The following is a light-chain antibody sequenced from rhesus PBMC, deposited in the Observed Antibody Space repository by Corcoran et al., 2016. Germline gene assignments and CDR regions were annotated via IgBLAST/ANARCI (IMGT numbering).Light chain of an antibody. J-gene: IGKJ1*01. CDR3: QQYSSRPWT. V-gene: IGKV1-22*01. Sequence: DIQMTQSPSSLSASVGDTVTITCRASQGISSWLAWSPQKPGKAPKLLIYKASSLQSGVPSRFRGSGSGTDFTLTISSLQSEDFATYYCQQYSSRPWTFGQGTKVEIK. CDR2: KAS. CDR1: QGISSW.